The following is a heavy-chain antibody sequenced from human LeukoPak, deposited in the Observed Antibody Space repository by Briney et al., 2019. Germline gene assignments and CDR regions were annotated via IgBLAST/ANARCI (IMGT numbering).Heavy chain of an antibody. CDR2: INHSGST. D-gene: IGHD3-22*01. V-gene: IGHV4-34*01. J-gene: IGHJ4*02. CDR1: GGSISSGGYY. CDR3: ATLYYYDSSGYYPRLSVYFDY. Sequence: SETLSLTCAVSGGSISSGGYYWSWIRQPPGKGLEWIGEINHSGSTNYNPSLKSRVTISVDTSKNQFSLKLSSVTAADTAVYYCATLYYYDSSGYYPRLSVYFDYWGQGTLVTVSS.